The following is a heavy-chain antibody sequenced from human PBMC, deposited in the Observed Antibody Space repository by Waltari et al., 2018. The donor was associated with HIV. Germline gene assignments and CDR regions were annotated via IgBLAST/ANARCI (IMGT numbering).Heavy chain of an antibody. CDR3: ATGGGTTSIQLYDLDV. CDR1: GYTLIELS. V-gene: IGHV1-24*01. CDR2: FDPEDDET. J-gene: IGHJ6*02. Sequence: QVQLIQSGAEVKKPGASVKVSCKVFGYTLIELSIPWVRQAPGKGLEWRGGFDPEDDETIYAQKFQGRVTMTEDTSTDSAYMELSSLTSEDTAVYYCATGGGTTSIQLYDLDVWGQGTTVTVSS. D-gene: IGHD1-26*01.